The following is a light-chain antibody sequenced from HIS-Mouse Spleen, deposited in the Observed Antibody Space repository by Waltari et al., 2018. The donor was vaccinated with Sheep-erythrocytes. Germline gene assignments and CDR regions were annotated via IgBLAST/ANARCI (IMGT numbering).Light chain of an antibody. J-gene: IGLJ1*01. CDR3: CSYAGSYNHV. CDR2: DVS. CDR1: SSDVGGYNY. V-gene: IGLV2-11*01. Sequence: QSALTQPRSVSGSPGQSVTISCTGTSSDVGGYNYVSWSQQHPGKAPKLMIYDVSKTPSGVPVRFSGSKSGNTASLTISGLQAEDEADYYCCSYAGSYNHVFATGTKVTVL.